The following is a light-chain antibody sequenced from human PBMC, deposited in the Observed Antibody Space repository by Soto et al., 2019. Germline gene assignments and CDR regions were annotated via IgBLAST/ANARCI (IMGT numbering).Light chain of an antibody. J-gene: IGKJ5*01. CDR2: DAS. V-gene: IGKV3-11*01. CDR1: QSIGDY. Sequence: IVLTQSPGTLSLSPGERATRSCRASQSIGDYLAWYQHKPAQAPRLLIYDASKRATGIPARFNGSGSGTDFTLTISSLEPEDFAVYYCQQRSNWSITFGQGTRLEI. CDR3: QQRSNWSIT.